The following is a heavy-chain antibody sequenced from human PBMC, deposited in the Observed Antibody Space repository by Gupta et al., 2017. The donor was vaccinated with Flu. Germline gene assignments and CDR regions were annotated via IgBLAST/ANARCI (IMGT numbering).Heavy chain of an antibody. CDR3: ARDQREYCSGGDCYPQIFDF. D-gene: IGHD2-21*01. J-gene: IGHJ5*01. V-gene: IGHV3-30*03. CDR1: GFIFSDYG. Sequence: QVQLVESGGGVVQPGRSLRLSCAASGFIFSDYGIHWVRQAPGKGLEWVAVISYDGSYKNYGDSVKGRFTISRDNSKNTLFLQMNSLRAEDTAVYYCARDQREYCSGGDCYPQIFDFWGQGSLVTVSP. CDR2: ISYDGSYK.